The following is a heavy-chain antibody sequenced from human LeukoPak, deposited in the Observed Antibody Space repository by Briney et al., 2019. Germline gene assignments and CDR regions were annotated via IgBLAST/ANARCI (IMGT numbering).Heavy chain of an antibody. D-gene: IGHD4-23*01. Sequence: GGSLRLSCAASGFTFSSYWMHWVRHAPGKGLVWVSRINSDGSSTIYADSVKGRFTISRDNAKNTLYLQMNSLRAEDTAVYYCARDRVSSDYGGNSGIGYWGQGTLVTVSS. CDR2: INSDGSST. J-gene: IGHJ4*02. CDR1: GFTFSSYW. CDR3: ARDRVSSDYGGNSGIGY. V-gene: IGHV3-74*01.